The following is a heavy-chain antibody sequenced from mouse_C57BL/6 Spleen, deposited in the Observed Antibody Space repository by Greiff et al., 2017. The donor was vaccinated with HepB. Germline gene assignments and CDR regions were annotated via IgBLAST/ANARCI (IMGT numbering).Heavy chain of an antibody. CDR2: IDPETGGT. CDR1: GYTFTDYE. CDR3: TRWGIYYGNYSYFDY. Sequence: VQLQQSGAELVRPGASVTLSCKASGYTFTDYEMHWVKQTPVHGLEWIGAIDPETGGTAYNQKFKGKAILTADESSSTAYMELRSLTSEDSAVYYCTRWGIYYGNYSYFDYWGQGTTLTVSS. J-gene: IGHJ2*01. D-gene: IGHD2-1*01. V-gene: IGHV1-15*01.